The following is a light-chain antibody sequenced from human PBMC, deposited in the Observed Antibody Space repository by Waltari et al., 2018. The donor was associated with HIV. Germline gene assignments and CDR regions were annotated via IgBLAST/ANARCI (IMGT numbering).Light chain of an antibody. Sequence: QSVLTQPPSASGTPGQRVTISCSGSSHHIGSNPVYWYQQLPGTTHKLLIYRNNQRPSGVPDRFSGSKSGTSASLAISGLRSEDEADYYCAAWDDSLSGPVFGGGTKLTVL. J-gene: IGLJ3*02. CDR1: SHHIGSNP. V-gene: IGLV1-47*01. CDR2: RNN. CDR3: AAWDDSLSGPV.